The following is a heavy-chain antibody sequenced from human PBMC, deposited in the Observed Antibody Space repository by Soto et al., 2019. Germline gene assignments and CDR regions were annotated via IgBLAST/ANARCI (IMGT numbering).Heavy chain of an antibody. CDR1: GFSLNDHG. V-gene: IGHV3-48*02. J-gene: IGHJ5*02. CDR2: VNRGASSL. Sequence: GGSLRLSCAASGFSLNDHGVNWVRQAPGKGLEWISSVNRGASSLYYAESVKGRFTMSRDDAKNSVYLQMNSLRDEDTAVYYCARQINWRDGGAWGQGTQVTASS. D-gene: IGHD3-16*01. CDR3: ARQINWRDGGA.